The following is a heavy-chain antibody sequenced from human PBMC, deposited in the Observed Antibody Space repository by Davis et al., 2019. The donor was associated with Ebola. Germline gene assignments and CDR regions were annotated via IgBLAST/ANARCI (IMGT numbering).Heavy chain of an antibody. J-gene: IGHJ6*02. CDR1: GFNFSHYA. V-gene: IGHV3-23*01. Sequence: GGSLRLSCVGSGFNFSHYAMGWVRQIPGRGLECVSVISNLAMKTLYSDSVQGRFIISRDNSKSIVSLQMNNLRVDDTAIYYCADPLSSVWGQGTTVTVS. CDR2: ISNLAMKT. CDR3: ADPLSSV.